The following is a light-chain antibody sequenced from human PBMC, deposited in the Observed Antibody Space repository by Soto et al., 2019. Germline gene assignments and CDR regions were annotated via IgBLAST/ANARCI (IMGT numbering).Light chain of an antibody. CDR2: DAY. CDR3: QQYGSSPGIFT. V-gene: IGKV3-11*01. Sequence: EVVLTQSPVTLSLSPGERATLSCRASQSFRGLLAWYQQKPGQAPRLLIYDAYNRATGIPPRFSGSGSGTDFTLTISSLEPEDSAVYYCQQYGSSPGIFTFGPGTKVDIK. CDR1: QSFRGL. J-gene: IGKJ3*01.